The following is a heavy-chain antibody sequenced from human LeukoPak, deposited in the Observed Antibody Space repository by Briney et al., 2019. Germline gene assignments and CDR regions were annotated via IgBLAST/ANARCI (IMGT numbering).Heavy chain of an antibody. CDR3: ARAIGGHSGDNWFDP. D-gene: IGHD3-3*01. CDR2: ISAYNGNT. CDR1: GYTFTNYA. V-gene: IGHV1-18*01. Sequence: ASVKVSCKASGYTFTNYAISWVRQAPGQGLEWMGWISAYNGNTKYAQKLQGGVTMAIDTSTSTAYMELSSLRSEDTAVYYCARAIGGHSGDNWFDPWGQGTLVTVSS. J-gene: IGHJ5*02.